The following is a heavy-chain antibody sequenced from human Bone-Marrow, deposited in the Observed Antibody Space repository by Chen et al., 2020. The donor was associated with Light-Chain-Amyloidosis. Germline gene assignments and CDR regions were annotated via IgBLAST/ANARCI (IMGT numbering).Heavy chain of an antibody. J-gene: IGHJ5*02. CDR2: VYYGGST. D-gene: IGHD2-8*01. V-gene: IGHV4-39*01. CDR3: ARNCTSEIRGGWFDP. CDR1: GGSITSSGYY. Sequence: QLQLQEAGPGLVKPSETLSLTCTISGGSITSSGYYWGWFRQPPGKGLEWVATVYYGGSTYYNPALKNRVLISVDTSRNQFSLKLASVTASDTAVYFCARNCTSEIRGGWFDPWGPVTLVTVSS.